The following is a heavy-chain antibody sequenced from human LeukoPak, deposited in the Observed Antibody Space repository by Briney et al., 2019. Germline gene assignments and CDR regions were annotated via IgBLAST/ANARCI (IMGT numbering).Heavy chain of an antibody. CDR1: GFTFSSNW. V-gene: IGHV3-74*01. J-gene: IGHJ5*02. CDR3: AASMAGFNWFDP. CDR2: ISKDGSST. D-gene: IGHD6-19*01. Sequence: PGRSLRLACAASGFTFSSNWMHWVRQAPGKGLVWVSRISKDGSSTNYADSVKGRFTISRDNAKNTLYLQMSSLTAEDTAVYYCAASMAGFNWFDPWGQGTLVTVSS.